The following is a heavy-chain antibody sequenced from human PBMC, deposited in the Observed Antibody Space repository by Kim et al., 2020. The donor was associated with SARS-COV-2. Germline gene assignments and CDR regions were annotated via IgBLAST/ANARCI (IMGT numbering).Heavy chain of an antibody. CDR2: INPSGGST. Sequence: ASVKVSCKASGYTFTSYYMHWVRQAPGQGLEWMGIINPSGGSTSYAQKFQGRVTMTRDTSTSTVYMELSSLRSEDTAVYYCARGGYSSSWYGGEYNWFDPWGQGTLVTVSS. CDR1: GYTFTSYY. J-gene: IGHJ5*02. V-gene: IGHV1-46*01. D-gene: IGHD6-13*01. CDR3: ARGGYSSSWYGGEYNWFDP.